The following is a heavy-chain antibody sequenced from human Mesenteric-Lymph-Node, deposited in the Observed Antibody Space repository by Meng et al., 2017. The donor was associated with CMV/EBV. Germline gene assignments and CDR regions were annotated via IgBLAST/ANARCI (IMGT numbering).Heavy chain of an antibody. CDR3: TRTWYYDILTGPDS. CDR2: ISGSGGST. CDR1: GFTFSSYA. J-gene: IGHJ5*01. V-gene: IGHV3-23*01. Sequence: GESLKISCAASGFTFSSYAMSWVRQAPGKGLEWVSAISGSGGSTYYADSVKGRFTISRDNSKNTLYLQMSSLRVDDTAVYYCTRTWYYDILTGPDSWGQGTLVTVSS. D-gene: IGHD3-9*01.